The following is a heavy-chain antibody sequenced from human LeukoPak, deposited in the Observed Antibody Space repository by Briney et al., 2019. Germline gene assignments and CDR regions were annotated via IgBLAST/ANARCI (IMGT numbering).Heavy chain of an antibody. CDR3: ARVRKKQWLVPEGFDY. J-gene: IGHJ4*02. D-gene: IGHD6-19*01. Sequence: ASVKVSCKASGYTFTSYDINWVRQATGQGLEWMGWMNPNSGNTGYAQKFQGRVTMTRNTSISTAYMELSSLRSEDTAVYYCARVRKKQWLVPEGFDYWGQGTLVTVPS. CDR1: GYTFTSYD. V-gene: IGHV1-8*01. CDR2: MNPNSGNT.